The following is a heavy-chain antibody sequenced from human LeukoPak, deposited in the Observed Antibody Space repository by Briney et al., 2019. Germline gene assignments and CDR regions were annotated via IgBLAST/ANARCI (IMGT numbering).Heavy chain of an antibody. CDR1: GGSISSYY. CDR2: IYYSGST. J-gene: IGHJ4*02. V-gene: IGHV4-59*01. D-gene: IGHD6-13*01. CDR3: ARVKGMVAAAGTPHPDY. Sequence: SETLSLTCTVSGGSISSYYWSWIRQPPGKGLEWIGYIYYSGSTNYNPSLKSRVTISVDTSKNQFSLKLSSVTAADTAVYYCARVKGMVAAAGTPHPDYWGQGTLVTVSS.